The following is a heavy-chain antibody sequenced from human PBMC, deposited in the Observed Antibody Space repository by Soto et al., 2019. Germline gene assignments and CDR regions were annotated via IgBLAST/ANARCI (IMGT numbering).Heavy chain of an antibody. CDR3: AAVQGGGATFHF. V-gene: IGHV1-18*01. CDR2: ISAYNGNT. J-gene: IGHJ4*02. Sequence: ASVKVSCKASGYTFTSYGISWVRQAPGQGLERMGWISAYNGNTNYAQKLQGRLTITRDTSTSTAYMELSSLRLEDSSVYYCAAVQGGGATFHFWGPGTLVTVSS. D-gene: IGHD1-26*01. CDR1: GYTFTSYG.